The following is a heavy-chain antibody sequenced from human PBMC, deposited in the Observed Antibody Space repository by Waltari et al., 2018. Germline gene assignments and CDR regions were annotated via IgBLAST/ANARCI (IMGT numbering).Heavy chain of an antibody. CDR1: GFTFSSYS. Sequence: EVQLVESGGGLAQPGGSLRLSCAASGFTFSSYSMNWVRQAPGKVVSWVSYFGSGIGRIYYADSVKVRCTISRDNAKNSLYLQMNSLRAEDTAVYYCVRDEAWSFDYWSQGTLVTVSS. D-gene: IGHD2-21*01. V-gene: IGHV3-48*04. CDR3: VRDEAWSFDY. CDR2: FGSGIGRI. J-gene: IGHJ4*02.